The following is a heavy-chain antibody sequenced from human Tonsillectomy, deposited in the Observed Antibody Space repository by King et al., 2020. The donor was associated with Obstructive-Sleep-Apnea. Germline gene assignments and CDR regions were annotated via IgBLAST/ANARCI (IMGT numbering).Heavy chain of an antibody. V-gene: IGHV3-30*04. Sequence: VQLVESGGRVVQPGRSLRLSCAVSGFTFSDYAMYWVRQAPGKGLEWVALIIFDGSNKYHADSVKGRFTISRDNSRNTLYLEMSSLRAEDTAVYYCARXIXXSYYEYYYAXXVXGQGTTVTVSS. J-gene: IGHJ6*02. D-gene: IGHD1-26*01. CDR2: IIFDGSNK. CDR3: ARXIXXSYYEYYYAXXV. CDR1: GFTFSDYA.